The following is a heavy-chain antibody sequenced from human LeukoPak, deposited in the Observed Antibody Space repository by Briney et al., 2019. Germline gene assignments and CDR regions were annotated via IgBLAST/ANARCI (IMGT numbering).Heavy chain of an antibody. J-gene: IGHJ4*02. V-gene: IGHV3-30*02. CDR1: GFTFSSYG. CDR2: IWYDGSYK. CDR3: AKGDYSNYPLHLDY. Sequence: SGGSLRLSCAASGFTFSSYGIHWVRQAPGKGLEWVAFIWYDGSYKYYADSVKVRLTISRDNSKNTVDLQMNSLRVEDTAVYYCAKGDYSNYPLHLDYWGQGTLVTVSS. D-gene: IGHD4-11*01.